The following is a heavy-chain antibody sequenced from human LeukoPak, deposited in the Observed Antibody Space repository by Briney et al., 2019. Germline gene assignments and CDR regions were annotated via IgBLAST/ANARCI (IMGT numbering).Heavy chain of an antibody. CDR3: ARDQWLAYYYHGMDV. CDR2: ITADSGTT. D-gene: IGHD6-19*01. CDR1: GFTFSTKS. J-gene: IGHJ6*02. Sequence: PGGSLRLSCAVSGFTFSTKSMNWVRQAPGKGLEWVSYITADSGTTYYADSVKGRFTISRDKAENSLYLQMNSLRAEDTAIYYCARDQWLAYYYHGMDVWGQGTTVTVSS. V-gene: IGHV3-48*01.